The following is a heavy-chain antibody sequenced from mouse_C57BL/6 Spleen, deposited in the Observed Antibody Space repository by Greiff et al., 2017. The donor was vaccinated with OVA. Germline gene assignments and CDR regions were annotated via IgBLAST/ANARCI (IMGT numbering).Heavy chain of an antibody. D-gene: IGHD2-4*01. V-gene: IGHV1-82*01. CDR1: GYAFSSSW. CDR3: ARWDDYDDGDY. J-gene: IGHJ3*01. Sequence: VQLVESGPELVKPGASVKISCKASGYAFSSSWMNWVKQRPGKGLEWIGRIYPGAGDTNYNGKFKGKATLTADKSSSTAYMQLSSLTSEDSAVYFCARWDDYDDGDYWGQGTLVTVSA. CDR2: IYPGAGDT.